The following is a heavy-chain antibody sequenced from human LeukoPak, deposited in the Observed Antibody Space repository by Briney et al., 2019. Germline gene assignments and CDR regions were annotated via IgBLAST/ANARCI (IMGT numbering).Heavy chain of an antibody. J-gene: IGHJ4*02. Sequence: ETLSLTCAVYGGSFSGYYWSWIRQPPGKGLEWVSVIYSGGSTYYADSVKGRFTISRDNSKNTLYLQMNSLRAEDTAVYYCARVDRSSGYYYYFDYWGQGTLVTVSS. V-gene: IGHV3-53*01. CDR2: IYSGGST. CDR3: ARVDRSSGYYYYFDY. CDR1: GGSFSGYY. D-gene: IGHD3-22*01.